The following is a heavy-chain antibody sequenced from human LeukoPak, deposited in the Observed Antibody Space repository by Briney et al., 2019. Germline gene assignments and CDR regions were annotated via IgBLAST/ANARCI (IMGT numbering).Heavy chain of an antibody. CDR1: GYSFTSYW. J-gene: IGHJ4*02. Sequence: GESLMISCKGSGYSFTSYWIGWVRQMPGKGLEWMGIIYPGNSDTRYSPSFQGQVTISADKSISTPYLQWSSLQASDTALHYCARPRTPYSSTSPFDYWGQGTLVTVSS. V-gene: IGHV5-51*01. D-gene: IGHD6-13*01. CDR3: ARPRTPYSSTSPFDY. CDR2: IYPGNSDT.